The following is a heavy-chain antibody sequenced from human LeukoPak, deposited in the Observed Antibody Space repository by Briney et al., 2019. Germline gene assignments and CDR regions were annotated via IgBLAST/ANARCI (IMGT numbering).Heavy chain of an antibody. CDR1: GFTFSSYG. V-gene: IGHV3-33*06. CDR3: AKLRAAAGTTSADY. J-gene: IGHJ4*02. CDR2: IWYDGSNK. Sequence: GRSLRLSCAASGFTFSSYGMHWVRQAPGKGLEWVAVIWYDGSNKYYADSVKGRFTISRDNSKNTLYLQMNSLRAEDTAVYYCAKLRAAAGTTSADYWGQGTLVTVSS. D-gene: IGHD6-13*01.